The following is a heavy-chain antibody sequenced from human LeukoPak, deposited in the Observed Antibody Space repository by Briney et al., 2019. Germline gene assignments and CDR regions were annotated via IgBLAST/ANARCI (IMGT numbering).Heavy chain of an antibody. V-gene: IGHV4-39*07. CDR3: ARVFLVGYSPEEYYFDY. J-gene: IGHJ4*02. CDR2: VYYTGST. CDR1: DGSINTISDY. Sequence: KSSETLSLTCSVSDGSINTISDYWGWVRQPPGKGLEWIGSVYYTGSTYYNAPFKSRVTISIDTSKNQFSLSLSAVTAADTAMYYCARVFLVGYSPEEYYFDYWGQGTLVTVSS. D-gene: IGHD2-15*01.